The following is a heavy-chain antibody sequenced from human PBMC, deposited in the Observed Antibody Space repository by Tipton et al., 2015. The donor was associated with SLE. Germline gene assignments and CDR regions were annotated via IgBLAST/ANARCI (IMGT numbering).Heavy chain of an antibody. CDR1: RVTLGDFA. CDR3: AKDIGVGEAFDS. D-gene: IGHD3-3*01. V-gene: IGHV3-43*02. Sequence: SLRLSCTGSRVTLGDFAVTWVRQVPGKGLEWVGLIGWNGARTDYADSVRGRITISRDNSKNSLHLQMTSLTTEDTALYYCAKDIGVGEAFDSWGLGTLVTVSS. CDR2: IGWNGART. J-gene: IGHJ4*02.